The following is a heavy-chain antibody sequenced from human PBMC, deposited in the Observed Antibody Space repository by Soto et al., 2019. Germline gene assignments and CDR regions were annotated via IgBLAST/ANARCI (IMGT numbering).Heavy chain of an antibody. J-gene: IGHJ2*01. CDR2: ISGSGGST. V-gene: IGHV3-23*01. CDR3: AIRTAVGSHFDL. CDR1: GFTFSSYA. D-gene: IGHD6-13*01. Sequence: EVQLLESGGGLVQPGGSLRLSCAASGFTFSSYAMSWVRQAPGKGLEWVSAISGSGGSTYYADSVKGRFTIFRDNSKNALYLQMNSLRGEDTSIYDCAIRTAVGSHFDLWGRGTLVTVSS.